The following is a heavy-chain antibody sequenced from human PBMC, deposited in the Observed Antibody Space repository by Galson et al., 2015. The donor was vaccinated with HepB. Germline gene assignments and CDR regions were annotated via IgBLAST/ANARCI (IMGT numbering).Heavy chain of an antibody. CDR1: GFTFSSYA. V-gene: IGHV3-23*01. Sequence: SLRLSCAASGFTFSSYAMSWVRQAPGKGLEWVSAISGSGGSTYYADSVKGRFTISRDNSKNTLYLQMNSLRAEDTAVYYCAKVLRVAPEVVRGKKGGFDPWGQGTLVTVSS. D-gene: IGHD3-10*01. J-gene: IGHJ5*02. CDR3: AKVLRVAPEVVRGKKGGFDP. CDR2: ISGSGGST.